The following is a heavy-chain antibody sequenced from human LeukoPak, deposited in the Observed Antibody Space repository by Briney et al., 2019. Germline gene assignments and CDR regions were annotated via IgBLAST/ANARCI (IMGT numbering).Heavy chain of an antibody. J-gene: IGHJ4*02. D-gene: IGHD6-6*01. CDR1: GYTFTSYD. CDR2: MNPNSGNT. Sequence: ASVKVSFKASGYTFTSYDINWVRQATGQGLEWMGWMNPNSGNTGYAQKFQGRVTMTRNTSISTAYMELSSLRSEDTAVYYCARASGIAARLHFGYWGQGTLVTVSS. V-gene: IGHV1-8*01. CDR3: ARASGIAARLHFGY.